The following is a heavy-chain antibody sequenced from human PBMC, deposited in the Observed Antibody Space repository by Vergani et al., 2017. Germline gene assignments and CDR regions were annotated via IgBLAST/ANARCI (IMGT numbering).Heavy chain of an antibody. CDR2: IRSYMFGDGGTR. CDR1: GFTTGDYV. D-gene: IGHD1-26*01. J-gene: IGHJ5*02. CDR3: AKRSVEEPGIPRVDWLDH. Sequence: EAQLAESGGGLVQPGQSLRLSCTASGFTTGDYVMSWFRQAPGKGLEWVGLIRSYMFGDGGTREYAASVKGRFTISRDDSRGNVYLQMDRLESADTAVYYCAKRSVEEPGIPRVDWLDHWGPGTLVTVSS. V-gene: IGHV3-49*03.